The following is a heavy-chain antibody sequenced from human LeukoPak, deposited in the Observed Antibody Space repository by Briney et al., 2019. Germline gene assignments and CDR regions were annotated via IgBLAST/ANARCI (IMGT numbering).Heavy chain of an antibody. V-gene: IGHV4-59*01. CDR3: ARNSRITMVRGVLLFDY. CDR1: GGSISSYY. CDR2: IYYSGST. D-gene: IGHD3-10*01. J-gene: IGHJ4*02. Sequence: MASETLSLTCTVSGGSISSYYWSWIRQPPGKGLEGSGYIYYSGSTNYNPSLKSRVTISVDTSKNQFSLKLSSVTAADTAVYYCARNSRITMVRGVLLFDYWGQGTLVTVSS.